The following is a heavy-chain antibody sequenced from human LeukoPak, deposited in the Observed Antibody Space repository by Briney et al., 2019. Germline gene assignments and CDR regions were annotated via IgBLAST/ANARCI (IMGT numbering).Heavy chain of an antibody. V-gene: IGHV3-30*04. J-gene: IGHJ4*02. Sequence: PGGSLRLSCAASGFTFSSYAMHWVRQAPGKGLEWVAVISYDGSNKYYADSVKGRFTISRDNSKNTLYLQMNSLRAEDTAVYYCAKDRDYDILTGLDYWGQGTLVTVSS. CDR3: AKDRDYDILTGLDY. CDR1: GFTFSSYA. CDR2: ISYDGSNK. D-gene: IGHD3-9*01.